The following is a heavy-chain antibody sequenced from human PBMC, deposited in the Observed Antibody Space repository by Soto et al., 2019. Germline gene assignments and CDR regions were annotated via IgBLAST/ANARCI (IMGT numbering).Heavy chain of an antibody. D-gene: IGHD2-15*01. Sequence: PSDTLSLTCTVSGGSISNANYYWSWIRHHPGKGLEWIGYIYYTGTTYYSPSLESRVAISVDTSQNQFSLKLGAVTAADTAVHFCARASISRCVDMSCPVWFDPWGQGPLVP. V-gene: IGHV4-31*03. J-gene: IGHJ5*02. CDR3: ARASISRCVDMSCPVWFDP. CDR1: GGSISNANYY. CDR2: IYYTGTT.